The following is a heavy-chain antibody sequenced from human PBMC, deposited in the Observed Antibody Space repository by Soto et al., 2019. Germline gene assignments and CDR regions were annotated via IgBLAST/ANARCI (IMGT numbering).Heavy chain of an antibody. CDR3: ARGHEAASYYYCMDC. J-gene: IGHJ6*02. D-gene: IGHD2-15*01. CDR1: GGTFSSYA. CDR2: IIPIFGPA. V-gene: IGHV1-69*01. Sequence: QVQLVQSGAEVKKPGSSVKVSCKASGGTFSSYAISWVRQAPGQGLEWLGGIIPIFGPANYAQKFQGIVTITADQTTSSADMELSSMTAEDAAVSYCARGHEAASYYYCMDCWGQGTTVTVSS.